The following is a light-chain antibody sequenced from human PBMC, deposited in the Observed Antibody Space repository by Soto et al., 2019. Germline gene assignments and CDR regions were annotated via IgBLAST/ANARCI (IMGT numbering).Light chain of an antibody. CDR2: AVS. Sequence: QSVLTQPASVSGSPGQSITISCTGTSSDVGTYSLVSWYQQHPGKAPKLIIYAVSKWPSGVSNRFSGSKSGNTASLTISGLQAEDEADYYCCSYASNRNLMFGGGTKVTVL. CDR1: SSDVGTYSL. CDR3: CSYASNRNLM. V-gene: IGLV2-23*02. J-gene: IGLJ3*02.